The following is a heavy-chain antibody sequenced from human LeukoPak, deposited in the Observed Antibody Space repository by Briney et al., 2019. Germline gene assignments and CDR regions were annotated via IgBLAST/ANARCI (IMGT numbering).Heavy chain of an antibody. V-gene: IGHV4-34*01. CDR2: IDHSGST. D-gene: IGHD1-1*01. Sequence: SETLSPTCAVYGGSFSGYYWSWTRQPPGKGLEWIGEIDHSGSTNYNPSLKSRVTISVDTSKNQFSLKLSSVTAADTAVYYCARDHNASVFDYWGQGTLVTVSS. CDR3: ARDHNASVFDY. CDR1: GGSFSGYY. J-gene: IGHJ4*02.